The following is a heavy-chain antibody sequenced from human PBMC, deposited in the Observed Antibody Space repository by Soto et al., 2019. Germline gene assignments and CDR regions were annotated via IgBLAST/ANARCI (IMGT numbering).Heavy chain of an antibody. D-gene: IGHD5-12*01. CDR2: IYHSGST. V-gene: IGHV4-31*03. CDR1: GGSISSDNYY. J-gene: IGHJ4*02. CDR3: ATKSKSGYGYFDY. Sequence: SETLSLTCTVSGGSISSDNYYCSWIRQHPGEGLEWFGYIYHSGSTYYNPSLKSRLTMSVDTSKNQFSLKLSSVTAADTAVYYCATKSKSGYGYFDYWGQGILVTVSS.